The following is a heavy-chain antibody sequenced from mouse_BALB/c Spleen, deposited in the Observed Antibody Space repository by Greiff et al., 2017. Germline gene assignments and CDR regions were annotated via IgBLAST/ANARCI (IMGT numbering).Heavy chain of an antibody. CDR2: ISSGSSTI. V-gene: IGHV5-17*02. Sequence: EVQGVESGGGLVQPGGSRKLSCAASGFTFSSFGMHWVRQAPEKGLEWVAYISSGSSTIYYADTVKGRFTISRDNPKNTLFLQMTSLRSEDTAMYYCARGEGYYYGSSYPYYAMDYWGQGTSVTVSS. D-gene: IGHD1-1*01. CDR1: GFTFSSFG. J-gene: IGHJ4*01. CDR3: ARGEGYYYGSSYPYYAMDY.